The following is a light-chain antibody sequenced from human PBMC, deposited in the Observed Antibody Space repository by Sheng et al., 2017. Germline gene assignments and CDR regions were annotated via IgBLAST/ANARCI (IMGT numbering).Light chain of an antibody. V-gene: IGKV1-9*01. CDR1: EDISNY. CDR2: KAS. J-gene: IGKJ2*01. CDR3: QHYIPYQYT. Sequence: DIQLTQSPSFLSASVGDRVTITCRANEDISNYLAWYQQKPGKAPKLLIYKASNLESGVPSRFSGSGSGTEFTLTISCLQPDDFATYYCQHYIPYQYTFGQGTKLEIK.